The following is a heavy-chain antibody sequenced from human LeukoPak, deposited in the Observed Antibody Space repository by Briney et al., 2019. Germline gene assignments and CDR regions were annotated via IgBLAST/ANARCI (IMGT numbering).Heavy chain of an antibody. J-gene: IGHJ4*02. Sequence: PGGSLRLSCSASGFTFGSSAMHWVRQAPGKGLEYVSGITYNGGSTYYADSVKGRFTISRDNSKNTLYLEMSSLRAEDTAVYYCVKDLTQTVTTGDYWGQGTLVTVSS. CDR2: ITYNGGST. CDR3: VKDLTQTVTTGDY. CDR1: GFTFGSSA. D-gene: IGHD4-17*01. V-gene: IGHV3-64D*06.